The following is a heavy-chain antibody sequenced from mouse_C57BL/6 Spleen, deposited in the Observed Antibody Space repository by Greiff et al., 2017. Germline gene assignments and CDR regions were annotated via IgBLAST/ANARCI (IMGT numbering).Heavy chain of an antibody. CDR3: ARSIYGDYFDY. Sequence: VQLQQPGAELVRPGSSVKLSCKASGYTFTSYWMDWVKQRPGQGLEWIGNIYPSDSETHYNQKFKDKATLTVDKSSSTAYMQLSSLTSEDSAVYYCARSIYGDYFDYWGQGTTLTVSS. V-gene: IGHV1-61*01. CDR1: GYTFTSYW. D-gene: IGHD1-1*01. CDR2: IYPSDSET. J-gene: IGHJ2*01.